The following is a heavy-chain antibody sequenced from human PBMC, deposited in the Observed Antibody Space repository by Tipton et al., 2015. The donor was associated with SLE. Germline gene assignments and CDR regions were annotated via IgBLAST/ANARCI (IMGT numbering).Heavy chain of an antibody. V-gene: IGHV4-59*12. CDR3: ARSREGLADH. Sequence: TLSLTCTVSGGSIRSYYWSWIRQAPGKGLEWIGYIYNSGNTHYNPSLKSRVSISVDTSKNQFSLRLRFVTAADTAMYYCARSREGLADHWGQGTLVTVSS. CDR2: IYNSGNT. J-gene: IGHJ4*02. CDR1: GGSIRSYY.